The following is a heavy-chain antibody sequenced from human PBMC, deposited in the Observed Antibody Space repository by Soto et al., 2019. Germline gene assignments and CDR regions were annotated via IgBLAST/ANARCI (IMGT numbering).Heavy chain of an antibody. CDR1: GDSTLSRYW. J-gene: IGHJ4*02. CDR3: ARGGGYYFDH. CDR2: VNQSGTS. Sequence: SETLSLTCGFSGDSTLSRYWCTWLRRPPGRGLEWIGEVNQSGTSNYNPSLKSRVTISIDDSKNHFSLKMTSVTAADTAVYYCARGGGYYFDHWGQGTLVTVSS. D-gene: IGHD5-12*01. V-gene: IGHV4-4*02.